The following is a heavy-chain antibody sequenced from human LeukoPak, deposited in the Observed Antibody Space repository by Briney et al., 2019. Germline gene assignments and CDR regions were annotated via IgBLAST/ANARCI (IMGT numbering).Heavy chain of an antibody. CDR3: ARDGDGYSSGWYFDY. CDR1: GGSISSYY. J-gene: IGHJ4*02. V-gene: IGHV4-59*01. CDR2: IYYSGST. Sequence: SETLSLTCTVSGGSISSYYWSWIRQPPGKGLEWIGYIYYSGSTNYNPSLKSRVTISVDTSKNQFSLKLSSVTAADTAVYYCARDGDGYSSGWYFDYWGQGTLVTVSS. D-gene: IGHD6-19*01.